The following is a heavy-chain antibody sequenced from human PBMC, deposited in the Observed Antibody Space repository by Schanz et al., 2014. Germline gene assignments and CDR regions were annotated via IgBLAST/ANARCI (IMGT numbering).Heavy chain of an antibody. CDR2: INPNSGAT. CDR1: GYTFISYF. V-gene: IGHV1-2*06. Sequence: QVQLVQSGAEVKKPGASVKVSCKASGYTFISYFIHWVRQAPGQGLEWMGQINPNSGATIYAQNFQGRVTMTRDTSISTVYMELTRLTFDDTAIYYCARDYYDILTGYPYDTFDIWGQGTMVTVSS. CDR3: ARDYYDILTGYPYDTFDI. D-gene: IGHD3-9*01. J-gene: IGHJ3*02.